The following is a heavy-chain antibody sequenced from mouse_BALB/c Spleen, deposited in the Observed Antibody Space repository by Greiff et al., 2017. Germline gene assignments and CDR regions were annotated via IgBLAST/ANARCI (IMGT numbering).Heavy chain of an antibody. CDR1: GFTFSSHA. CDR3: ARGGYYWYFDY. Sequence: EVQLVESGGGLVKPGGSLKLSCAASGFTFSSHAMSWVRPTPEKRLEWVASISSGGSTYYPDSVKGRFTISRDNARNILYLQMSSLRSEDTAMYYCARGGYYWYFDYWGQGTTLTVSS. D-gene: IGHD2-3*01. CDR2: ISSGGST. V-gene: IGHV5-6-5*01. J-gene: IGHJ2*01.